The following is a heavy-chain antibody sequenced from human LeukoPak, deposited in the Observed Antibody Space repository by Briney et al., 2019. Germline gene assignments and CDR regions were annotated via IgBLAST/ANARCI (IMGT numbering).Heavy chain of an antibody. Sequence: ASVKVSCKSSGYTFTSYDINWVRQATGQGLEWMGWINPNSGNTGYAQKFQGRVTMTRNTSISTAYMEPSSLRSEDTAVYYCARGLGSSGYYGTGDAFDIWGQGTMVTVSS. J-gene: IGHJ3*02. V-gene: IGHV1-8*01. D-gene: IGHD3-22*01. CDR1: GYTFTSYD. CDR2: INPNSGNT. CDR3: ARGLGSSGYYGTGDAFDI.